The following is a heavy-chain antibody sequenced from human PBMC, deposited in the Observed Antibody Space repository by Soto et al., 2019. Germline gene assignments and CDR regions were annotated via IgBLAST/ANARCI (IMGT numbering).Heavy chain of an antibody. CDR3: ARGGTRAYFHH. Sequence: QVQLQESGPGLVKPSQTLSLTCTVSGGSISSGGYYWSWIRQHPGKGLEWIGSIYDSGSTYYNPSLKSRVTLSVDASKNQLSLKLACVTAADTAMYYCARGGTRAYFHHWGQGTLVTVSS. CDR2: IYDSGST. CDR1: GGSISSGGYY. V-gene: IGHV4-31*03. D-gene: IGHD1-1*01. J-gene: IGHJ1*01.